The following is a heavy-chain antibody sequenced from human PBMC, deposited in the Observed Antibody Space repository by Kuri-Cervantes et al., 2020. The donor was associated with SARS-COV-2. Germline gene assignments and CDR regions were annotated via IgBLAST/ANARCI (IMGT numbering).Heavy chain of an antibody. J-gene: IGHJ4*02. CDR2: IYYSGST. CDR3: ARHAVLQQYYFDY. V-gene: IGHV4-59*08. Sequence: GSLRLSCTVSGGSISSYYWSWIRQPPGKGLEWIGYIYYSGSTNYNPSLKSRVTISVDTSKNQFSLKLSSVTAADTAVYYCARHAVLQQYYFDYWGQGTLVTVSS. D-gene: IGHD2/OR15-2a*01. CDR1: GGSISSYY.